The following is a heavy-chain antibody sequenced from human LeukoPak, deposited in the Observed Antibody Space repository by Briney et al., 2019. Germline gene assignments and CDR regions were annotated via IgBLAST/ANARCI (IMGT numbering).Heavy chain of an antibody. CDR2: ISGSGGST. Sequence: GGSLRLSCAASGFTFSSYWMSWVRQAPGKGLEWVSAISGSGGSTYYADSVKGRFTISRDNSKNTLYLQMNSLRAEDTAVYYCAKGGSTSCYTALDYWGQGTLVTVSS. J-gene: IGHJ4*02. CDR1: GFTFSSYW. CDR3: AKGGSTSCYTALDY. V-gene: IGHV3-23*01. D-gene: IGHD2-2*02.